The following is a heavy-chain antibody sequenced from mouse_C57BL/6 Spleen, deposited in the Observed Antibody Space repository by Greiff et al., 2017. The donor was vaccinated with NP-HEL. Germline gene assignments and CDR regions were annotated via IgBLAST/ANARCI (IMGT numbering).Heavy chain of an antibody. CDR2: IDPENGDT. CDR1: GFNIKDDY. J-gene: IGHJ2*01. D-gene: IGHD2-10*02. V-gene: IGHV14-4*01. Sequence: EVQLQQSGAELVRPGASVKLSCTASGFNIKDDYMHWVKQRPEQGLEWIGWIDPENGDTEYASKFQGKATITADTSSNTAYLQLSSLTSEEPAVYYCTPYGKGFDYWGQGTTLTVSS. CDR3: TPYGKGFDY.